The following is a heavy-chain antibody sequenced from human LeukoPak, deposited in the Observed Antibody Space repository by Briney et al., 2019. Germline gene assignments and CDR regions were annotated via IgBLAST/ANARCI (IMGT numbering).Heavy chain of an antibody. J-gene: IGHJ4*02. CDR3: ARGGTYYPCIDY. CDR2: VSAYNGKT. D-gene: IGHD1-26*01. Sequence: ASVTVSCKASGYTFTTSYINWVRQAPGQGLEWMGWVSAYNGKTSYAQKFQGRVTMTTDSSTNTAYMDLTSLRSDDTAVYYCARGGTYYPCIDYWGQGTPVTVSS. CDR1: GYTFTTSY. V-gene: IGHV1-18*01.